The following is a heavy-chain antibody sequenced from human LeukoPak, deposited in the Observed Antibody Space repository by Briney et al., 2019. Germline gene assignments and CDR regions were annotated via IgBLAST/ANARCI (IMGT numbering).Heavy chain of an antibody. CDR2: INHSGST. V-gene: IGHV4-34*01. Sequence: PETLSLTCAVYGGSFSGYYWSWIRQPPGKGLEWIGEINHSGSTNYNPSLKSRVTISVDTSKNQFSLKLSSVTAADTAVYYCAISSGWGFDYWGQGTLVTVSS. D-gene: IGHD6-19*01. J-gene: IGHJ4*02. CDR3: AISSGWGFDY. CDR1: GGSFSGYY.